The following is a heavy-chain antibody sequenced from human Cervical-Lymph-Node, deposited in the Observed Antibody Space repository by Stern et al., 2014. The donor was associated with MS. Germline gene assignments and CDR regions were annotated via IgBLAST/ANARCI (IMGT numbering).Heavy chain of an antibody. V-gene: IGHV1-69*01. D-gene: IGHD6-13*01. CDR1: GGSFNSLD. J-gene: IGHJ4*02. Sequence: QVQLVQSGPEVKKPESSVKVSCKASGGSFNSLDINWVRQAPGQGLEWLGGVTRMCGTVNYAKNCQGRVTFTADESTSTAYMELSSLRSEDTAVYYCARHQGGIADNWGQGTLVTVSS. CDR2: VTRMCGTV. CDR3: ARHQGGIADN.